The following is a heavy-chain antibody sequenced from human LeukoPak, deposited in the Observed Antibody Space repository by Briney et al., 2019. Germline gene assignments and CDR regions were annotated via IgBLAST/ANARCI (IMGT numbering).Heavy chain of an antibody. D-gene: IGHD6-13*01. CDR1: GFTFSSYA. J-gene: IGHJ3*02. CDR3: ARMRGEKQQLDAFDI. CDR2: ISYDGSNK. V-gene: IGHV3-30-3*01. Sequence: GGSLRLSCAASGFTFSSYAMHWVRQAPGKGLEWVAVISYDGSNKYYADSVKGRFTISRDNSKNTLYLQMNSLRAEDTAVYYCARMRGEKQQLDAFDIWGQGTMVTVTS.